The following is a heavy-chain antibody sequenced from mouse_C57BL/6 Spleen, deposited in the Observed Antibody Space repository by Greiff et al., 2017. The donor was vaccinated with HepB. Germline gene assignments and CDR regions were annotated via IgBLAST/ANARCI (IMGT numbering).Heavy chain of an antibody. V-gene: IGHV1-64*01. Sequence: QVQLKQPGAELVKPGASVKLSCKASGYTFTSYWMHWVKQRPGQGLEWIGMIHPNSGSTNYNEKFKSKATLTVDKSSSTAYMQLSSLTSEDSAVYYCARGGLFAWFAYWGQGTLVTVSA. D-gene: IGHD3-3*01. CDR1: GYTFTSYW. CDR2: IHPNSGST. J-gene: IGHJ3*01. CDR3: ARGGLFAWFAY.